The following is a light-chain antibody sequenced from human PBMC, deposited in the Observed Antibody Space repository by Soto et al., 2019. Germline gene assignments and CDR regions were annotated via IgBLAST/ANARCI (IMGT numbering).Light chain of an antibody. Sequence: DIQMTQSPSSLSASVGDRVTITCRASQSISSYLNWYQQKPGKAPKLLIYAASSLQSGGPSRFSGSGSWTDFTLTISSLQPEDFATYYCQQSYSSWTFGQGTKVEIK. CDR2: AAS. CDR3: QQSYSSWT. V-gene: IGKV1-39*01. CDR1: QSISSY. J-gene: IGKJ1*01.